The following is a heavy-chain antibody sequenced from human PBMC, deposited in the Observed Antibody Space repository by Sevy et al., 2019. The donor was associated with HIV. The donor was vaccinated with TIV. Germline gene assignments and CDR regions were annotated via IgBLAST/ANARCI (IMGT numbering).Heavy chain of an antibody. Sequence: SETLSLTCAVSGGSISSSSHYWVWIRQPPGKGLEWIGNIYYSRSTYYNPSLKSRVTISVDTSKNRFSLKLTSVTAADTAVYYCARLGATRFYFDYWGQGTPVTVSS. D-gene: IGHD3-10*01. CDR2: IYYSRST. J-gene: IGHJ4*02. CDR3: ARLGATRFYFDY. CDR1: GGSISSSSHY. V-gene: IGHV4-39*01.